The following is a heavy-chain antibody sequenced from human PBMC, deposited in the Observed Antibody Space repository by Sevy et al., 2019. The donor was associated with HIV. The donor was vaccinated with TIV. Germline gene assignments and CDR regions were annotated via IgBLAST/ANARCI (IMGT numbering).Heavy chain of an antibody. CDR2: IYSGGST. J-gene: IGHJ6*02. Sequence: GGSLRLSCAASGFIVSSNYMIWVRQAPGKGLEWVSVIYSGGSTYYADSVKGRFTISRDNSKNTLYLQMNSLRAEDTAVYYCARDRNTAMVIGMDVWGQGTTVTVSS. CDR3: ARDRNTAMVIGMDV. CDR1: GFIVSSNY. V-gene: IGHV3-53*01. D-gene: IGHD5-18*01.